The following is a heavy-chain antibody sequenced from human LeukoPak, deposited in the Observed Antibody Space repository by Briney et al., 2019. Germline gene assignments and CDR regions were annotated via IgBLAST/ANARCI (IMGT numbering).Heavy chain of an antibody. CDR1: GXTFSSYA. D-gene: IGHD5-12*01. CDR3: ANGGRLSILATL. J-gene: IGHJ4*02. CDR2: TLAGGGNT. Sequence: GESLRLSCAASGXTFSSYAMSWVRQAPGKGLEWVAATLAGGGNTYYADSVKGRLTISRDNSKNTLYLQMNSLIAEDTAVDYCANGGRLSILATLRGQGSLVSV. V-gene: IGHV3-23*01.